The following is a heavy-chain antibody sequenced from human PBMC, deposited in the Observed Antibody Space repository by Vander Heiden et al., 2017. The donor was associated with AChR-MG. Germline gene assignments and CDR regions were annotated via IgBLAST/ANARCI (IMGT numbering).Heavy chain of an antibody. D-gene: IGHD1-26*01. CDR1: GGSISSGGYY. V-gene: IGHV4-31*03. Sequence: QVQLQESGPGLVKPSQTLSLTCTVPGGSISSGGYYWSWIRQHPGKGLEWIGYIYYSGSTYYNPSLKSRVTISVDTSKNQFSLKLSSVTAADTAVYYCARASSDGLWYFDLWGRGTLVTVSS. CDR2: IYYSGST. J-gene: IGHJ2*01. CDR3: ARASSDGLWYFDL.